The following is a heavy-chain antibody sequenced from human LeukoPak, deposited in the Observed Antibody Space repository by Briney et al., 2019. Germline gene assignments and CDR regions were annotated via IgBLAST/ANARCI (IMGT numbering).Heavy chain of an antibody. CDR1: GYTFTGYY. Sequence: ASVKVSCKASGYTFTGYYMHWVRQAPGQGLEWMGRINPNSGGTNYAQKFQGRVTMTRDTSISTAYMELSRLRSDDTAVYYCARGGSSSVSPYDYWGQGTLVTVSS. D-gene: IGHD6-6*01. V-gene: IGHV1-2*06. CDR2: INPNSGGT. J-gene: IGHJ4*02. CDR3: ARGGSSSVSPYDY.